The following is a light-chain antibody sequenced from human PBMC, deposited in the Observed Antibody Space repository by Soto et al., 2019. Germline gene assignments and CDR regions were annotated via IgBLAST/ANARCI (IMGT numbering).Light chain of an antibody. CDR2: ATS. CDR1: QSLTNSF. J-gene: IGKJ5*01. CDR3: QQYGTSEII. Sequence: VLTQSPGTLSFSPGERANLSCRASQSLTNSFIAWCQQRPGQAPRLLIYATSSRASGIPDRFSGSGSGTDFTLTISRLETEDFAVFYCQQYGTSEIIFGQGTRLEIK. V-gene: IGKV3-20*01.